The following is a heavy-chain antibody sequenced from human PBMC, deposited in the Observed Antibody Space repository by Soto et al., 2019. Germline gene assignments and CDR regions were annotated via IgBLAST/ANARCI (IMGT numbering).Heavy chain of an antibody. V-gene: IGHV3-7*01. D-gene: IGHD2-15*01. CDR2: IKQDGSEK. J-gene: IGHJ6*03. CDR3: ARDSRRYCSGGSCYDNYMDV. Sequence: EVQLVESGGGLVQPGGSLRLSCAASGFTFSSYWMSWVRQAPGKGLEWVANIKQDGSEKYYVDSVKGRFTISRDNAKNSLYRQMNSLRAEDTAVYYCARDSRRYCSGGSCYDNYMDVWGKGTTVTVSS. CDR1: GFTFSSYW.